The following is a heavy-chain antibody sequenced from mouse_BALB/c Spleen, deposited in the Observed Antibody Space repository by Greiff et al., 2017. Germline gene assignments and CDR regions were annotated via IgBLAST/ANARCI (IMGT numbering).Heavy chain of an antibody. J-gene: IGHJ4*01. CDR3: ARLGYPYAMDY. Sequence: EVKLVESGGGLVQPGGSLNLSCAASGFDFSRYWMSWARQAPGKGQEWIGEINPGSSTINYTPSLKDKFIISRDNAKNTLYLQMSKVRSEDTALYYCARLGYPYAMDYWGQGTSVTVSS. CDR1: GFDFSRYW. V-gene: IGHV4-2*02. CDR2: INPGSSTI. D-gene: IGHD3-2*02.